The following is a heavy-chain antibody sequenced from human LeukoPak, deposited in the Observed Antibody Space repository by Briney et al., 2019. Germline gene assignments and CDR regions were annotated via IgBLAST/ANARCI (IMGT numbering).Heavy chain of an antibody. Sequence: GGSLRLSCAASGFTFSSYSMNWVRQAPGKGLEWVSYISSSSSTIYYADSVEGRFTISRDNAKNSLYLQMNSLRAEDTAVYYCARGSVIAIPGYWGQGTLVTVSS. CDR3: ARGSVIAIPGY. CDR2: ISSSSSTI. V-gene: IGHV3-48*01. J-gene: IGHJ4*02. D-gene: IGHD2-21*01. CDR1: GFTFSSYS.